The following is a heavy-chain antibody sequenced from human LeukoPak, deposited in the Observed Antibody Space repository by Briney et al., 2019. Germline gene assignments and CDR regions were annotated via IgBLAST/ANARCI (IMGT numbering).Heavy chain of an antibody. CDR2: INQDGTEK. Sequence: GGSLRLSCGVSGFTVSSKYMSWVRQAPGKGLEWVANINQDGTEKYYVDSVKGRFTISRDNPKNSLYLQMNSLRAEDTAVYYCAELGITMIGGVWGKGTTVTISS. D-gene: IGHD3-10*02. J-gene: IGHJ6*04. CDR3: AELGITMIGGV. CDR1: GFTVSSKY. V-gene: IGHV3-7*01.